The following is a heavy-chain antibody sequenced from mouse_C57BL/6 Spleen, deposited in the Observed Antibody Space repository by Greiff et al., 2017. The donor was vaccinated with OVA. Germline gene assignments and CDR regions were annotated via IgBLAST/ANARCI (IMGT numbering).Heavy chain of an antibody. Sequence: QVQLQQPGAELVRPGSSVKLSCKASGYTFTNYCMHWVKQRPIQGLEWIGNIDPSDSETHYNQKFKDKATLTVAKSSTTAYMHLRSLTSEDSADYCCARSAGYAEDYFDYWGQGTTLTVSS. CDR2: IDPSDSET. J-gene: IGHJ2*01. V-gene: IGHV1-52*01. D-gene: IGHD2-14*01. CDR1: GYTFTNYC. CDR3: ARSAGYAEDYFDY.